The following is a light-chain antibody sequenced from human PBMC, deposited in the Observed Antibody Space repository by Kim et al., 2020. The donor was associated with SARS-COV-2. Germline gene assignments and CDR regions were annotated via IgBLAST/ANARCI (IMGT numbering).Light chain of an antibody. CDR3: LLTYNGIRL. Sequence: QAVVTQEPSLTVSPGGTVTLTCGSSAGAVTSGHYPYWFQQKPGQAPRTLIYDINNRNAWTPDRFSGSLPGGKAALTLSGAQPEDEADYFCLLTYNGIRLFGGGTQLTVL. J-gene: IGLJ2*01. V-gene: IGLV7-46*01. CDR2: DIN. CDR1: AGAVTSGHY.